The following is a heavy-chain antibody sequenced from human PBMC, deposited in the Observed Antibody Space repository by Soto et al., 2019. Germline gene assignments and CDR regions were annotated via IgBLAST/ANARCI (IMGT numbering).Heavy chain of an antibody. V-gene: IGHV4-61*01. D-gene: IGHD5-12*01. CDR2: IYYSGST. CDR3: ARGRRDGYKKLGPYYYYYGMDV. Sequence: PSETLSLTCTVSGGSVSSGSYYWSWIRQPPGKGLEWIGYIYYSGSTNYNPSLKSRVTISVDTSKNQFSLKLSSVTAADTAVYYCARGRRDGYKKLGPYYYYYGMDVWGQGTTVTVSS. CDR1: GGSVSSGSYY. J-gene: IGHJ6*02.